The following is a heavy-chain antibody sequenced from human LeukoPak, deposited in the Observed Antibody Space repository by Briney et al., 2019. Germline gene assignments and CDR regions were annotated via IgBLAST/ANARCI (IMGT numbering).Heavy chain of an antibody. Sequence: KPSETLSLTCAVYGGSFSGYYWSWIRQPPGKGLEWIGEINHSGSTNYNPSLKSRVTISVDTSKNQFSLKLSSVTAADTAVYYCARGPRRWFGTDYWGQGTLVTVSS. CDR3: ARGPRRWFGTDY. CDR2: INHSGST. D-gene: IGHD3-10*01. V-gene: IGHV4-34*01. CDR1: GGSFSGYY. J-gene: IGHJ4*02.